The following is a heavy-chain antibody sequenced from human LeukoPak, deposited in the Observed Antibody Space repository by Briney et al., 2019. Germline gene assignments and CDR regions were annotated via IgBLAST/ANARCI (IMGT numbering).Heavy chain of an antibody. J-gene: IGHJ4*02. V-gene: IGHV3-11*01. CDR1: GFTFSDYY. Sequence: KPGGSLRLSCAASGFTFSDYYMSWIRQAPGKGLEWVSYISSSGSTIYYADSVKGRFTISRDNAKNSLYLQMNSLRAEDTAVYYCARETTVTTSPFDYWGQGTLVTVSS. CDR3: ARETTVTTSPFDY. CDR2: ISSSGSTI. D-gene: IGHD4-17*01.